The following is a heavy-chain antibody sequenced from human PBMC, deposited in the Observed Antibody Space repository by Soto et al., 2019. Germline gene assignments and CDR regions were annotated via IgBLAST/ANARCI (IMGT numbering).Heavy chain of an antibody. CDR1: GGSISSSNW. Sequence: SETLSLTCAVSGGSISSSNWWSWVRQPPGKGLEWIGEIYHSGSTNYNPSLKSRVTISVDKSKNQFSLKLSSVTAADTAVYYCAVLGRGRITIFGVTDYWGQGTLVTVSS. V-gene: IGHV4-4*02. CDR3: AVLGRGRITIFGVTDY. J-gene: IGHJ4*02. CDR2: IYHSGST. D-gene: IGHD3-3*01.